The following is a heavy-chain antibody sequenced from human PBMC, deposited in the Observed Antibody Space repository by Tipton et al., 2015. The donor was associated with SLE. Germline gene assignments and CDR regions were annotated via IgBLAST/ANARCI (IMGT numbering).Heavy chain of an antibody. CDR2: IYHSGST. CDR3: ARRGWVDAFDI. J-gene: IGHJ3*02. Sequence: TLSLTCTVSGGSISSSSYYWGWIRQPPGKGLEWIGSIYHSGSTYYNPSLKSRVTISVDTSKNQFSLKLTSVTAADTAVYYCARRGWVDAFDIWGQGTMVIVSS. V-gene: IGHV4-39*07. D-gene: IGHD6-19*01. CDR1: GGSISSSSYY.